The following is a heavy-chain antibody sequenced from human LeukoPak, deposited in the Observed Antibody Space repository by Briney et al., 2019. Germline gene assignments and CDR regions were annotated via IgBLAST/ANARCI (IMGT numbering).Heavy chain of an antibody. CDR1: GGTFSSYA. CDR3: ARAGYYDSSGSNWFDP. CDR2: IIPIFGTA. J-gene: IGHJ5*02. V-gene: IGHV1-69*06. D-gene: IGHD3-22*01. Sequence: ASVKVSCKASGGTFSSYAISWVRQAPGQGREWMGGIIPIFGTANYAQKFQGRVTITADKSTSTAYMELSSLRSEDTAVYYCARAGYYDSSGSNWFDPWGQGTLVTVSS.